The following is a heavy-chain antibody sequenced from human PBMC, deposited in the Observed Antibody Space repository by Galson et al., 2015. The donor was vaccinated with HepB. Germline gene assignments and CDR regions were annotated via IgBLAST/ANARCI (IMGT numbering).Heavy chain of an antibody. CDR2: ISGSGGST. V-gene: IGHV3-23*01. J-gene: IGHJ5*02. CDR1: GFTFSSYA. D-gene: IGHD5-12*01. CDR3: AKVADIVAPSPLLDGDYVGNWFDL. Sequence: SLRLSCAASGFTFSSYAMRWVRQAQGKGLEWVSAISGSGGSTYYADSVKGRFTISRDNSKNTLYLQMNSLRAEDTAVYYCAKVADIVAPSPLLDGDYVGNWFDLWGQGSLLTVSS.